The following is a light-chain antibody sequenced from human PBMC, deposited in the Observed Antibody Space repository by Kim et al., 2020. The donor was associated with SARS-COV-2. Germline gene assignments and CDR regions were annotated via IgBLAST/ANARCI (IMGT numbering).Light chain of an antibody. V-gene: IGLV3-21*04. J-gene: IGLJ3*02. CDR3: QVWDSTSDHPV. CDR1: NMGSKG. Sequence: APGKTARITWGGNNMGSKGVHWYQKKPGQAPVLVMYYDSDRPSGIPERFSGSNSGNTATLTISRVEAGDEANYYCQVWDSTSDHPVFGGGTQLTVL. CDR2: YDS.